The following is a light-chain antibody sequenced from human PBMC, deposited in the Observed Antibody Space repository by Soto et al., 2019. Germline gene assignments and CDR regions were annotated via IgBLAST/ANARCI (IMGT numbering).Light chain of an antibody. CDR2: TAS. CDR1: QGISTY. CDR3: QHYYTYPFT. Sequence: AIRMTQSPSSLSASTGDRVTITCRASQGISTYLAWYQQQPGKAPKLLIYTASTLQSGVPSRYSGSGSGTDFTLTIRSLQSQDFATYYCQHYYTYPFTFDPGTKVDIK. J-gene: IGKJ3*01. V-gene: IGKV1-8*01.